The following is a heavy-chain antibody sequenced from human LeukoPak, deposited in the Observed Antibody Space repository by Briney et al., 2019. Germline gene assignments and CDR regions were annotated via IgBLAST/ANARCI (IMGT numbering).Heavy chain of an antibody. D-gene: IGHD3-22*01. CDR1: GGTFSSYA. V-gene: IGHV1-69*05. CDR3: ALSGYYNWFDP. Sequence: GASVKVSCKASGGTFSSYAISWMRQAPGQGLEWMGGIIPIFGTANYAQKFQGRVTITTDESTSTAYMELSSLRSEDTAVYYCALSGYYNWFDPWGQGTLVTVSS. J-gene: IGHJ5*02. CDR2: IIPIFGTA.